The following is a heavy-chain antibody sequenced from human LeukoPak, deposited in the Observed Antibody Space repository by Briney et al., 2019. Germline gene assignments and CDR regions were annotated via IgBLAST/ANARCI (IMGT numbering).Heavy chain of an antibody. J-gene: IGHJ3*02. CDR3: ARATYSGSPGAFDI. CDR2: IYYSGST. Sequence: TSETLSLTCTVSGGSISSYYWSWIRQPPGKGLEWIGYIYYSGSTNYNPSLKSRVTISVDTSKNQFSLKLSSVTAADTAVYYCARATYSGSPGAFDIWGQGTMVTVSS. D-gene: IGHD1-26*01. CDR1: GGSISSYY. V-gene: IGHV4-59*01.